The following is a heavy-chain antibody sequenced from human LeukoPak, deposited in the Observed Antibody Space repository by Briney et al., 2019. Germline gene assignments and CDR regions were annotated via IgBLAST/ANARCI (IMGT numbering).Heavy chain of an antibody. CDR3: ARVTRYYFDY. Sequence: GGSLRLSCVASGFTFNNYNMNWVRQAPGKGLEWVSSISSSSSYIYYADSVKGRFTISRDNAKNSLYLQMNSLRAEDTAVYCCARVTRYYFDYWGQGTLVTVSS. D-gene: IGHD3-16*01. J-gene: IGHJ4*02. CDR2: ISSSSSYI. CDR1: GFTFNNYN. V-gene: IGHV3-21*01.